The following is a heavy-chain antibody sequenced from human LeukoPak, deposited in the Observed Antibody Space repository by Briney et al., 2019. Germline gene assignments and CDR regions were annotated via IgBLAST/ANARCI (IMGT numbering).Heavy chain of an antibody. Sequence: GESLRLSCAASGFTFSSYWMSWVRQAPGKGLEWVANIKQDGSEKYYVDSVKGRFTISRDNAKNSLYLQMNSLRAEDTAVYYCARVRGYDILTGYYSPYFDYWGQGTLVTVSS. CDR1: GFTFSSYW. CDR3: ARVRGYDILTGYYSPYFDY. J-gene: IGHJ4*02. V-gene: IGHV3-7*01. D-gene: IGHD3-9*01. CDR2: IKQDGSEK.